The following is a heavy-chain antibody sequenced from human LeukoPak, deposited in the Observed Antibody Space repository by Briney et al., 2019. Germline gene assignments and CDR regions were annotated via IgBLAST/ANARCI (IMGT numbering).Heavy chain of an antibody. CDR2: IGTAGDT. Sequence: GGSLRLSCAASGFTFSSYDMHWVRQATGKGLEWVSAIGTAGDTYYPGSVKGRFTISRENAKNSLYLQMNSLRAGDTAVYYCARAYGDYYSLEWYFDLWGRGTLVTVSS. CDR1: GFTFSSYD. D-gene: IGHD4-17*01. V-gene: IGHV3-13*01. CDR3: ARAYGDYYSLEWYFDL. J-gene: IGHJ2*01.